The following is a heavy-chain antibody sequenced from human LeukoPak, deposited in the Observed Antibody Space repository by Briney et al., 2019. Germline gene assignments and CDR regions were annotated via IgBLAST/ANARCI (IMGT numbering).Heavy chain of an antibody. CDR3: ARPISSQGYFGVVID. CDR2: IYHSGSP. J-gene: IGHJ4*02. CDR1: GYSISSASF. D-gene: IGHD3-3*01. Sequence: PLETLSLTCAVSGYSISSASFWGCIRQPPGKGLEWIGNIYHSGSPYYNPSLKSRVTISVDTSKNQFSLKLSSVTAADTAVYYCARPISSQGYFGVVIDWGQGTLVTVSS. V-gene: IGHV4-38-2*01.